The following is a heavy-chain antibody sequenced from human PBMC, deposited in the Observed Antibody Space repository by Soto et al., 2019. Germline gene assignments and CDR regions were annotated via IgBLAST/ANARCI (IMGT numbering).Heavy chain of an antibody. CDR1: GYTFTYYY. Sequence: GXSVKVSCKTSGYTFTYYYMHWVRQAPGQGFEWVGGIDPKSGGPKYVPKFQGRVTVTRDTSTSTAYMELNRLTSDDTAVYYCASEDCRNTNCLKGFDYWGQGTLVTVSS. CDR2: IDPKSGGP. V-gene: IGHV1-2*02. J-gene: IGHJ4*02. D-gene: IGHD2-15*01. CDR3: ASEDCRNTNCLKGFDY.